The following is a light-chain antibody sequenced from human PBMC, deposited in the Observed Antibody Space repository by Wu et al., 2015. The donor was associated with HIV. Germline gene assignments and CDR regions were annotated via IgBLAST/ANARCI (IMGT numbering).Light chain of an antibody. V-gene: IGKV3-11*01. CDR1: QSIGNY. J-gene: IGKJ5*01. Sequence: EIVLTQSPVTLSLSPGERATLSCRASQSIGNYLAWYQQKPGQTPRLLMYAASNRATDIPARFTGGGSGTDFTLTISSLEPEDFAVYYCQQCNNLPLTFGQGTRLEIK. CDR2: AAS. CDR3: QQCNNLPLT.